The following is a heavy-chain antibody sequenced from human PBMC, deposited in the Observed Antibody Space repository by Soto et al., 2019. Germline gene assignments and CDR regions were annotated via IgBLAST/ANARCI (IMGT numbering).Heavy chain of an antibody. Sequence: SETLSLTCTVSGGSISSYYWSWIRQPPGKGLEWIGYIYYSGSTNYNPSLKSRVTISVDTSKNQFSLKLSSVTAADTAVYYCATQVRQQLVPSYYFDYWGQGTLVTVSS. V-gene: IGHV4-59*08. CDR1: GGSISSYY. D-gene: IGHD6-13*01. J-gene: IGHJ4*02. CDR3: ATQVRQQLVPSYYFDY. CDR2: IYYSGST.